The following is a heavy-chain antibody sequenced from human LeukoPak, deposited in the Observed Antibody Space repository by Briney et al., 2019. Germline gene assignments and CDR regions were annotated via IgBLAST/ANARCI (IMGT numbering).Heavy chain of an antibody. CDR3: ARFATYGSGTYTFDY. V-gene: IGHV3-21*01. D-gene: IGHD3-10*01. CDR2: ISTSSSYI. Sequence: GGSLRLSCAASGFTFSSYSMNWVRQAPGKGLEWVSSISTSSSYIYYADSVKGRFTISRDNAKNSLYLQMNSLRAEDTAVYYCARFATYGSGTYTFDYWGQGTLVTVSS. J-gene: IGHJ4*02. CDR1: GFTFSSYS.